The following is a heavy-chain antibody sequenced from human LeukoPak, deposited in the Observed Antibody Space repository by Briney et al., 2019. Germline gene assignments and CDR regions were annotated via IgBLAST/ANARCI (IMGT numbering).Heavy chain of an antibody. D-gene: IGHD3-3*01. CDR1: GGTFSSYA. CDR2: IIPIFGTA. CDR3: ARGTPTYDFWSGYPGAFDI. V-gene: IGHV1-69*13. J-gene: IGHJ3*02. Sequence: ASVKVSCKASGGTFSSYAISWVRQAPGQGLEWMGGIIPIFGTANYAQKFQGRVTITADESTSTAYMELSSLRSEDTAVYYCARGTPTYDFWSGYPGAFDIWGQGTTVTVSS.